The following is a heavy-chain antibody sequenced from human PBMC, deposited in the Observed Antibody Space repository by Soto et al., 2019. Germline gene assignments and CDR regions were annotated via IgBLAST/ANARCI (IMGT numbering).Heavy chain of an antibody. V-gene: IGHV5-51*01. CDR1: GYSFTSYW. CDR2: IYPGDSDT. D-gene: IGHD3-10*01. J-gene: IGHJ6*02. Sequence: PGESLKISCKGSGYSFTSYWIGWVRQMPGKGLEWMGIIYPGDSDTRYSPSFQGQVTISADKSISTAYLQWSSLKASDTAMYYCARHRASYYGSGSSAYYYYYGMDVWGQGTTVTVSS. CDR3: ARHRASYYGSGSSAYYYYYGMDV.